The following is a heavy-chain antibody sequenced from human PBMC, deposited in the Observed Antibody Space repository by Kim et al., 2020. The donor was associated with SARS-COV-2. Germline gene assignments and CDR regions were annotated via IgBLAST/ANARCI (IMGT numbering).Heavy chain of an antibody. D-gene: IGHD6-19*01. Sequence: GSLRLSCAASGFTFSSFSMHWVRQAPGKGLEWVAVISYDGNNAYYADSVKGRFTISRDNFEKTLYLQMNSLRIDDSAVYYCARDPVTVPATRSHYYYGMHVWGQGTTVTVSS. CDR3: ARDPVTVPATRSHYYYGMHV. CDR2: ISYDGNNA. V-gene: IGHV3-30*04. J-gene: IGHJ6*02. CDR1: GFTFSSFS.